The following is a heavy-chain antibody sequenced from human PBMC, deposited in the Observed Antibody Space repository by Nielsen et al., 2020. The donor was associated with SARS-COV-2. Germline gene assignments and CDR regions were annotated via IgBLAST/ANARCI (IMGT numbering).Heavy chain of an antibody. D-gene: IGHD1-26*01. CDR2: ITPIFGTA. J-gene: IGHJ3*02. CDR1: GGTFSSYA. Sequence: SVKVSCKASGGTFSSYAISWVRQAPGQGLEWMGGITPIFGTANYAQKFQGRVTITADKSTSTAYMELSSLRSEDTAVYYCAGAHSGSYVLAFDIWGQGTMVTVSS. CDR3: AGAHSGSYVLAFDI. V-gene: IGHV1-69*06.